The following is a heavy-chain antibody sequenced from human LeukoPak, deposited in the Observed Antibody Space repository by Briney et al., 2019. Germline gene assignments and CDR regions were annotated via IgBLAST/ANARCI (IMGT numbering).Heavy chain of an antibody. CDR1: GGSISSYY. CDR2: IYYSGST. CDR3: ARTPSYYYDSSFDY. Sequence: SETLSLTCTVSGGSISSYYWSWIRQPPGKGLVWIGYIYYSGSTNYNPSLKSRVTISVDTSKNQFSLKLSSVTAADTAVYYCARTPSYYYDSSFDYWGQGTLVTVPS. D-gene: IGHD3-22*01. J-gene: IGHJ4*02. V-gene: IGHV4-59*08.